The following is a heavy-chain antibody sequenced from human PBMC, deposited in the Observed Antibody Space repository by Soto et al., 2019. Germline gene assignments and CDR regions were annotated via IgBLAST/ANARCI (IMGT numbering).Heavy chain of an antibody. Sequence: QVHLVQSGAEVKKPGSSVKVSCKASGGTFSSYPINWVRQAPGQGLEWVGGIIPFFGTTHSAQKFQGRVTITADESTSTAYMERSSLRSEDTAVYYCASRPVMEVAQYGNWFDPWGQGTLVTVSS. D-gene: IGHD2-15*01. CDR3: ASRPVMEVAQYGNWFDP. V-gene: IGHV1-69*01. CDR1: GGTFSSYP. J-gene: IGHJ5*02. CDR2: IIPFFGTT.